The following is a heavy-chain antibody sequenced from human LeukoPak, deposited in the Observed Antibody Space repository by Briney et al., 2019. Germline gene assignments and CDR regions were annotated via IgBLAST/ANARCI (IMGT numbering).Heavy chain of an antibody. Sequence: ASVKVSCKASGGSFSSYAISWVRQAPGQGLEWMGGIIPIFGTANYAQKFHGRVTITADESTSTAYMELSSLRSEDTAVYYCARDRSQYDSSGYYDPWGQGTLVTVSS. V-gene: IGHV1-69*13. CDR3: ARDRSQYDSSGYYDP. CDR2: IIPIFGTA. CDR1: GGSFSSYA. J-gene: IGHJ5*02. D-gene: IGHD3-22*01.